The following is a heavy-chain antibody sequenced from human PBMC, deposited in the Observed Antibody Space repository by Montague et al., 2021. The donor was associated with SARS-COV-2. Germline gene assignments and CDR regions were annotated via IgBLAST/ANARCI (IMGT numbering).Heavy chain of an antibody. V-gene: IGHV4-59*01. CDR1: GGPISSYY. J-gene: IGHJ6*02. CDR3: ARDRRFLEWPGLYYYYGMDV. D-gene: IGHD3-3*01. Sequence: SETLSLTCTVSGGPISSYYWSWIRQPPGKGLEWIGYIYYSGSTNXNPSLKSRVTISVDTSKNQFSLKLSSATAADTAVYYCARDRRFLEWPGLYYYYGMDVWGQGTTVTVSS. CDR2: IYYSGST.